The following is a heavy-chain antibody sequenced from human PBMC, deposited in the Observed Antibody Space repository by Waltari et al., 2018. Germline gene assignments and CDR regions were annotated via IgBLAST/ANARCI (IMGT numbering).Heavy chain of an antibody. D-gene: IGHD1-26*01. CDR2: IYYSGST. V-gene: IGHV4-59*01. CDR1: GGSISSYY. J-gene: IGHJ4*02. CDR3: ASSATRYYFDY. Sequence: QVQLQESGPGLVKPSETLSLTCTVSGGSISSYYWSWIRQPPGKGLEWIGYIYYSGSTNYNPSLKSRVTISVDTSKNQFSLKLSSVTAADTAVYYCASSATRYYFDYWGQGTLVTVSS.